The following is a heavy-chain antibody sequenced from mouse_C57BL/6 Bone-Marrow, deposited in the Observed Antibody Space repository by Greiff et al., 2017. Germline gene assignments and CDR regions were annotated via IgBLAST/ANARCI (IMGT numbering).Heavy chain of an antibody. CDR1: GYTFTGYW. Sequence: VQLQESGAELMQPGASVKLSCTATGYTFTGYWIGWVKQRPGHGLEWIGEILPGSGSTNYNEKFKGKATFTADTYSNTAYMQLSSLTTEDSAIYYCARDLPSSSTDWYFDVWGTGTTVTVSS. J-gene: IGHJ1*03. CDR2: ILPGSGST. V-gene: IGHV1-9*01. CDR3: ARDLPSSSTDWYFDV. D-gene: IGHD1-1*01.